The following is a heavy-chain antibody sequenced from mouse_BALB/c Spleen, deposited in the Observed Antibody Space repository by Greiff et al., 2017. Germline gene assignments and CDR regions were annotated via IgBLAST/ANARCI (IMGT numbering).Heavy chain of an antibody. J-gene: IGHJ1*01. D-gene: IGHD2-1*01. Sequence: EVQVEESGGGLVQPGGSMKLSCVASGFTFSSYWMSWVRQSPEKGLEWVAEIRLKSDNYATHYAESVKGKFTISRDDSKSRLYLQMNSLRAEDTGIYYCTGGNYVGWYFDVWGAGTTVTVSS. V-gene: IGHV6-6*02. CDR1: GFTFSSYW. CDR3: TGGNYVGWYFDV. CDR2: IRLKSDNYAT.